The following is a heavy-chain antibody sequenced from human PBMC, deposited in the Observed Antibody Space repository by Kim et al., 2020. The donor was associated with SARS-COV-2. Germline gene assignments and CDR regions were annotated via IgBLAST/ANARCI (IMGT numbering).Heavy chain of an antibody. J-gene: IGHJ5*02. V-gene: IGHV4-34*01. D-gene: IGHD1-1*01. Sequence: YNPSLKSRVTISVDTSKNQFSLKLSSVTAADTAVYYCARVIQKRANWFDPWGQGTLVTVSS. CDR3: ARVIQKRANWFDP.